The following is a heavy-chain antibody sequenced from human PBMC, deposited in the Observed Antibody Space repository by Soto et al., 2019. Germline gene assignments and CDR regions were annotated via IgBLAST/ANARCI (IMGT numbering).Heavy chain of an antibody. CDR3: ARDDCSGGSCYFRY. J-gene: IGHJ4*02. Sequence: AVKVSCKASGGTFSSYAISWVRQAPGQGLEWMGGIIPIFGTANYAQKFQGRVTITADESTSTAYMELSSLRSEDTAVYYCARDDCSGGSCYFRYWGQGTLVTVSS. V-gene: IGHV1-69*13. CDR2: IIPIFGTA. D-gene: IGHD2-15*01. CDR1: GGTFSSYA.